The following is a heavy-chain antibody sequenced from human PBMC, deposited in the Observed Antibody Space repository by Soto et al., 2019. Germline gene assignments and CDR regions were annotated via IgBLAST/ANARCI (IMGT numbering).Heavy chain of an antibody. V-gene: IGHV5-51*01. Sequence: PGEPLKVSCRTSGYRFTSYWIAWVRQMPGKGLEWMGIIFPSDSDTRYSPSFQGQVTISADRSTSTVFLQWASLEASDTAVHFCARKDKSGYFNWFDPWGQGTLVT. CDR1: GYRFTSYW. J-gene: IGHJ5*02. CDR2: IFPSDSDT. CDR3: ARKDKSGYFNWFDP. D-gene: IGHD3-22*01.